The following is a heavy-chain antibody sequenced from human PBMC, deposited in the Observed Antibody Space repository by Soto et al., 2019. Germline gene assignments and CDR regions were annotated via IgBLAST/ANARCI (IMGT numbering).Heavy chain of an antibody. Sequence: ASLKVSCKASGYTFTSYYMHWVRQAPGQGLEWMGIINPSGGSTSYAQKFQGRVTMTRDTSTSTVYMELSSLRSEDTAVYYCARGRITIFGVVPGDNYFDYWGQGTLVTVSS. CDR2: INPSGGST. CDR3: ARGRITIFGVVPGDNYFDY. V-gene: IGHV1-46*03. CDR1: GYTFTSYY. D-gene: IGHD3-3*01. J-gene: IGHJ4*02.